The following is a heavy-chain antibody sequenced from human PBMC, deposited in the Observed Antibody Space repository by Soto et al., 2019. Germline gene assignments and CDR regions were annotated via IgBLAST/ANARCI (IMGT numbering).Heavy chain of an antibody. J-gene: IGHJ4*02. CDR1: GFTFSNYA. CDR2: ISGSGGST. Sequence: GGSLRLSSAASGFTFSNYALTWVRQDPGKGLEWVSTISGSGGSTYYADSVKGRFTISRDNSKNTLYLQMNSLRAEDTAVYYCAKDQGSSWYEIDYWGQGTLVTVSS. CDR3: AKDQGSSWYEIDY. V-gene: IGHV3-23*01. D-gene: IGHD6-13*01.